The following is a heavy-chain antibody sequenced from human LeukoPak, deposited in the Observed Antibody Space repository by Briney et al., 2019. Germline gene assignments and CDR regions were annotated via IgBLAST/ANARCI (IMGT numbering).Heavy chain of an antibody. V-gene: IGHV1-18*01. Sequence: GASVKVSCKASGYTFTNYGITWVRQAPGQGLEWMGWISAYNGNTNYAQKLQGRVTMTTDTSTNTAYMELRSLRSDDTAVYYCARGGLGYCSGGSCPKNWFDPWGQGTLITVSS. D-gene: IGHD2-15*01. CDR1: GYTFTNYG. CDR3: ARGGLGYCSGGSCPKNWFDP. J-gene: IGHJ5*02. CDR2: ISAYNGNT.